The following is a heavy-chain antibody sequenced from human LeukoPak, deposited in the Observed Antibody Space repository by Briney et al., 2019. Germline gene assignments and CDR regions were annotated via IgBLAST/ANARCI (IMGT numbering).Heavy chain of an antibody. D-gene: IGHD3-10*01. CDR2: INPNSGGT. CDR1: GYTFTGYY. CDR3: AREGWGFGELRGYYFDY. Sequence: ASVKVSCKAPGYTFTGYYMHWVRQAPGQGLEWMGRINPNSGGTNYAQKFQGRVTMTRDTSISTAYMELSRLRSDDTAVYYCAREGWGFGELRGYYFDYWGQGTLVTVSS. J-gene: IGHJ4*02. V-gene: IGHV1-2*06.